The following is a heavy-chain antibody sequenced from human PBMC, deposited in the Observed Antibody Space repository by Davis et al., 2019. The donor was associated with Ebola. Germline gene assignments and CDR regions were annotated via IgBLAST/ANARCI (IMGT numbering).Heavy chain of an antibody. CDR1: GFTFSGYW. J-gene: IGHJ6*02. CDR3: AKDLKGGYALYYYYGMDV. D-gene: IGHD5-12*01. Sequence: PGGSLRLSCTASGFTFSGYWMHWVRQAPGKGLEWVSGISWNSGSIGYADSVKGRFTISRDNAKNSLYLQMNSLRAEDTALYYCAKDLKGGYALYYYYGMDVWGQGTTVTVSS. V-gene: IGHV3-9*01. CDR2: ISWNSGSI.